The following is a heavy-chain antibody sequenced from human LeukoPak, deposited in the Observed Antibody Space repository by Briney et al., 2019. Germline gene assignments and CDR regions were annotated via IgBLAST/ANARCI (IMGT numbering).Heavy chain of an antibody. CDR2: IIPILGIA. D-gene: IGHD1-14*01. CDR3: ARDSRGNLRYYYYGMDV. CDR1: GGTFSSYA. Sequence: ASVKVSCKASGGTFSSYAISWVRQAPGQGLEWMGRIIPILGIANYAQKLQGRVTITADKSTSTAYMELSSLRSEDTAVYYCARDSRGNLRYYYYGMDVWGQGTTVTVSS. J-gene: IGHJ6*02. V-gene: IGHV1-69*04.